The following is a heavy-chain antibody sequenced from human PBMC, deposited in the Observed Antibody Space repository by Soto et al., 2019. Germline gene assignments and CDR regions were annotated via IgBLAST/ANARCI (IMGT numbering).Heavy chain of an antibody. D-gene: IGHD5-12*01. Sequence: PSETLSLTCAVYGGSFSGYYWSWIRQPPGKGLEWIGEINHSGSTNYNPSLKSRVTISVDTSKNQFSLKLSSVTAADTAVYYCASHVDIVATIGGYFDYWGQGTLVTVSS. CDR1: GGSFSGYY. V-gene: IGHV4-34*01. CDR2: INHSGST. J-gene: IGHJ4*02. CDR3: ASHVDIVATIGGYFDY.